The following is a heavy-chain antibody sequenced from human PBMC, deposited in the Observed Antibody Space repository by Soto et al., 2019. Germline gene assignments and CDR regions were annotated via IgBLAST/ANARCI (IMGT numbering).Heavy chain of an antibody. Sequence: GGSMRLSCVASGFTFSSYAMSWVRKAPGKRLEWVSAISGSGADTYYADSVKGRFTISRDNSKNTLFVQMNSLRAEDTAVYYCVKELERRPNAFDYCGQGALVSGAS. CDR1: GFTFSSYA. CDR2: ISGSGADT. CDR3: VKELERRPNAFDY. J-gene: IGHJ4*02. V-gene: IGHV3-23*01. D-gene: IGHD2-8*01.